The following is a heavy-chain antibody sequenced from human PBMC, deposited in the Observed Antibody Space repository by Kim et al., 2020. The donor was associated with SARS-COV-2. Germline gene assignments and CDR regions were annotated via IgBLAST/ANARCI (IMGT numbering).Heavy chain of an antibody. CDR2: ISSSSSYI. Sequence: GGSLRLSCAASGFTFSSYSMNWVRQAPGKGLEWVSSISSSSSYIYYADSVKGRFTISRDNAKNSLYLQMNSLRAEDTAVYYCARDLYYYGSGRVFDYWGQGTLVTVSS. V-gene: IGHV3-21*04. D-gene: IGHD3-10*01. CDR3: ARDLYYYGSGRVFDY. J-gene: IGHJ4*02. CDR1: GFTFSSYS.